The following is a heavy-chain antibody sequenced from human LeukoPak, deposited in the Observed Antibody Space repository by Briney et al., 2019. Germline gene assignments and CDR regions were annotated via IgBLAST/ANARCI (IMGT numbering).Heavy chain of an antibody. D-gene: IGHD1-20*01. CDR2: IYYSGST. J-gene: IGHJ5*02. CDR1: GGSISSSSYY. CDR3: ARRPLTGTTPWFDP. Sequence: SETLSLTCTVSGGSISSSSYYWGWIRQPPGKGLGWIGSIYYSGSTYYNPSLKSRVTISVDTSKNQFSLKLSSVTAADTAVYYCARRPLTGTTPWFDPWGQGTLVTVSS. V-gene: IGHV4-39*01.